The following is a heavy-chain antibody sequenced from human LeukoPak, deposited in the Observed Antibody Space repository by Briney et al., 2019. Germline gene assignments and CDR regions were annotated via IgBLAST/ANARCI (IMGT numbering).Heavy chain of an antibody. Sequence: SETLSLTCTVSGGSISSYYWSWIRQPPGKGLEWIGYIYYSGSTNYNPSLKSRVTISVDTSKNQSSLKLSSVTAADTAVYYCARVDPDSSSTLEVFDYWGQGTLVTVSS. J-gene: IGHJ4*02. CDR2: IYYSGST. CDR3: ARVDPDSSSTLEVFDY. D-gene: IGHD6-6*01. V-gene: IGHV4-59*01. CDR1: GGSISSYY.